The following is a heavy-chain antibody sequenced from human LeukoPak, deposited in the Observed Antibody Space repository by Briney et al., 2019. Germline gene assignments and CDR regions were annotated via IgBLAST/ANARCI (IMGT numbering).Heavy chain of an antibody. CDR1: GFTFSSYG. Sequence: GGSLRLSCAASGFTFSSYGMHWVRQAPGKGLEWVTFIQYDGTNKYYADSVKGRFTISRDNAKNSLYLQMNSLRAEDTAVYYCARGIAVAGLYYYYYMDVWGKGTTVTVSS. D-gene: IGHD6-19*01. J-gene: IGHJ6*03. CDR3: ARGIAVAGLYYYYYMDV. CDR2: IQYDGTNK. V-gene: IGHV3-30*02.